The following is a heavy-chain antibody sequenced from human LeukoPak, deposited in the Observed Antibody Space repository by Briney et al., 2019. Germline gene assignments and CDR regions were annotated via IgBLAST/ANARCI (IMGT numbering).Heavy chain of an antibody. CDR2: IIPIFGTA. CDR3: ARVEDSSGYYLVYFQH. D-gene: IGHD3-22*01. CDR1: GGTFSSYA. Sequence: SVKVSCKASGGTFSSYAISWVRQAPGQGLEWMGGIIPIFGTANYAQKFQGRVTITTDESTSTAYMELSSLRSEDTAVYYCARVEDSSGYYLVYFQHWGQGTLVTVSS. J-gene: IGHJ1*01. V-gene: IGHV1-69*05.